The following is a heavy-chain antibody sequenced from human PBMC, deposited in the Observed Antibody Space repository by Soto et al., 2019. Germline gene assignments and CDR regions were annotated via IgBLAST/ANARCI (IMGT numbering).Heavy chain of an antibody. V-gene: IGHV6-1*01. Sequence: PSQTLSLTCAISGDSVSSNSAAWNWIRQSPSRGLEWLGRTYYRSKWYNDYAVSVKSRITINPDTSKNQFSLQLNSVTPEDTAVYYCARDLVADSSSWYQVLGFDPWGQGTLVTVSS. CDR1: GDSVSSNSAA. CDR2: TYYRSKWYN. D-gene: IGHD6-13*01. J-gene: IGHJ5*02. CDR3: ARDLVADSSSWYQVLGFDP.